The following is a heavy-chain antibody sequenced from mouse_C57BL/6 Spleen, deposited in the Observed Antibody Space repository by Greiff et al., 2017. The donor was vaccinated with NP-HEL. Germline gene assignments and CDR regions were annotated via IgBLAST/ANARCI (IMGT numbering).Heavy chain of an antibody. CDR2: IDPSDSYT. D-gene: IGHD3-2*02. J-gene: IGHJ4*01. CDR1: GYTFTSYG. CDR3: ARWGSGYDAMDY. V-gene: IGHV1-69*01. Sequence: QVQLQQPGAELVMPGASVKLSCKASGYTFTSYGMHWVKQRPGQGLEWIGEIDPSDSYTNYNQKFKGKSTLTVDKSSSTAYMQLSSLTSEDSAVYYCARWGSGYDAMDYWGQGTSVTVSS.